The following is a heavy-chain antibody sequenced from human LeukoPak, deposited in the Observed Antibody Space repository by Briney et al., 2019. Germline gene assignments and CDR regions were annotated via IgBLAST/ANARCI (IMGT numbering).Heavy chain of an antibody. V-gene: IGHV1-2*02. Sequence: ASEKVSCKASGYTFTGYYMHWVRQAPGQGLEWMGWINPNSGGTNYAQKFQGRVTMTRDTSISTAYMELSRLRSDDTAVYYCARDVYYYDSSGYYEDYWGQGTLVTVSS. CDR2: INPNSGGT. J-gene: IGHJ4*02. D-gene: IGHD3-22*01. CDR1: GYTFTGYY. CDR3: ARDVYYYDSSGYYEDY.